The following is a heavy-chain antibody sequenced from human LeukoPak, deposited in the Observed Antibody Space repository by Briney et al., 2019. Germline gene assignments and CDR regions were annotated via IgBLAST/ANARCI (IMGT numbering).Heavy chain of an antibody. Sequence: GASVKVSCKASGYTFTSYDINWVRQAPGQGLEWMGWISAYNGNTNYAQKLQGRVTMTTDTSTSTAYMELRSLRSDDTALYYCAREGGTYYDFWSAYRGAFDIWGQGTMVTVSS. CDR1: GYTFTSYD. D-gene: IGHD3-3*01. CDR2: ISAYNGNT. V-gene: IGHV1-18*01. J-gene: IGHJ3*02. CDR3: AREGGTYYDFWSAYRGAFDI.